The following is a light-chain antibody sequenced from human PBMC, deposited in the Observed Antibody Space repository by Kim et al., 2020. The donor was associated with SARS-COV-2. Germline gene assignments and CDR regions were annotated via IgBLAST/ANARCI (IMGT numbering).Light chain of an antibody. CDR2: DVS. CDR3: SSYASSSTLV. CDR1: SSDVGGYKY. J-gene: IGLJ2*01. V-gene: IGLV2-14*03. Sequence: ALTQPASVSGSPGQSITISCTGTSSDVGGYKYVSWYQQHPGKAPKLMIYDVSNRPSGVSNRFSGSKSGNTASLTISGLQAEDEADYYCSSYASSSTLVFGGGTQLTVL.